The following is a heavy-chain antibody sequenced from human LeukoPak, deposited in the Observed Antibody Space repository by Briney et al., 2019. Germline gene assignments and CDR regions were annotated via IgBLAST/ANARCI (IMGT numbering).Heavy chain of an antibody. J-gene: IGHJ4*02. Sequence: PSETLSLTCTVSGGSISSSSYYWGWIRQPPGKGLEWIGSIYYSGSTYYNPSLKSRVTISVDTSKNQFSLKLSSVTAADTAVYYCARLGYYGSGSYKGNYWGQGTLVTVSS. CDR3: ARLGYYGSGSYKGNY. CDR1: GGSISSSSYY. CDR2: IYYSGST. D-gene: IGHD3-10*01. V-gene: IGHV4-39*01.